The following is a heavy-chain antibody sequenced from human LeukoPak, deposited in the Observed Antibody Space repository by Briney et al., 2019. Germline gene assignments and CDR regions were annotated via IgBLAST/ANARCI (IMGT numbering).Heavy chain of an antibody. V-gene: IGHV3-33*01. CDR3: ARWAAGDAFDI. J-gene: IGHJ3*02. CDR2: IWYDGSNK. CDR1: GFTFSSYG. Sequence: GRSLRLSCAASGFTFSSYGMHWVRQAPGKGLEWVAVIWYDGSNKYYADSVKGRFTISRGNSKNTLYLQMNSLRAEDTAVYYCARWAAGDAFDIWGQGTMVTVSS. D-gene: IGHD6-13*01.